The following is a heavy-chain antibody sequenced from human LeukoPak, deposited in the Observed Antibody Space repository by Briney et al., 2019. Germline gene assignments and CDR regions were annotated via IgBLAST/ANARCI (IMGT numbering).Heavy chain of an antibody. J-gene: IGHJ1*01. CDR2: ISGSGGST. CDR1: GFTFSSYA. D-gene: IGHD3-10*01. V-gene: IGHV3-23*01. CDR3: AKDGALWFRELLRAEYIQH. Sequence: GGSLRLSCAASGFTFSSYAMSWVRQAPGKGLEWVSAISGSGGSTYYADSVKGRFTISRDNSKNTLYLQMNSLRAEDTAVYYCAKDGALWFRELLRAEYIQHWGQGTLSPSPQ.